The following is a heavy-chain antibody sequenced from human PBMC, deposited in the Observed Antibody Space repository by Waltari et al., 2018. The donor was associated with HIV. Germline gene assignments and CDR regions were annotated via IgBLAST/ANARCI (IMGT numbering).Heavy chain of an antibody. J-gene: IGHJ5*02. CDR3: ARESEGYYASGTGNWFDP. CDR2: ITSDGSST. CDR1: GFTFSSYW. D-gene: IGHD3-10*01. Sequence: QLVESGGGLVQPGGSLRLSCAASGFTFSSYWMHWVRQAPGKGLVWVSRITSDGSSTSYADSVKGRFTISRDNAKNTLYLQMNSLRAEDTAVYYCARESEGYYASGTGNWFDPWGQGTLVTVSS. V-gene: IGHV3-74*01.